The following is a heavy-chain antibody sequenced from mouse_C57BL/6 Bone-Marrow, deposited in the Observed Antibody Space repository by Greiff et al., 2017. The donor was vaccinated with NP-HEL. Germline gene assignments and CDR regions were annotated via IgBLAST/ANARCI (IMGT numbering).Heavy chain of an antibody. V-gene: IGHV1-63*01. D-gene: IGHD2-2*01. CDR2: IYPGGGYT. CDR3: ARWLPDAMDY. Sequence: VQLQESGAELVRPGTSVKMSCKASGYTFTNYWIGWAKQRPGHGLEWIGDIYPGGGYTNYNEKFKGKATLTADKSSSTAYMQFSSLTSEDSAIYYCARWLPDAMDYWGQGTSVTVSS. J-gene: IGHJ4*01. CDR1: GYTFTNYW.